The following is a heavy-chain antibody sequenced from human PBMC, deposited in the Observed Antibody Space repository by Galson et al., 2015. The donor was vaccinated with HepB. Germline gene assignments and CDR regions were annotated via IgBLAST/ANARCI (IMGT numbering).Heavy chain of an antibody. Sequence: SVKVSCKASGGTFRTYTISWVRQAPGQGLEWMGWISAYNGNTNYAQKLQGRVTMTTDSSTSTAYMELRSLRSDDTAIYYCALSTDGYNWHYWGQGTLVTVSS. V-gene: IGHV1-18*01. D-gene: IGHD5-24*01. CDR2: ISAYNGNT. J-gene: IGHJ4*02. CDR1: GGTFRTYT. CDR3: ALSTDGYNWHY.